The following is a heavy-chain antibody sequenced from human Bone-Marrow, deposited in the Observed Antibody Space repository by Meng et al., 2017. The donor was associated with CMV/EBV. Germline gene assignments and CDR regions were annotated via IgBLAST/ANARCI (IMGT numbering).Heavy chain of an antibody. CDR1: GFTFSSYW. D-gene: IGHD2-2*02. CDR2: IKQDGSEQ. V-gene: IGHV3-7*01. CDR3: ARDHIVVVPAAIGYYYYGMDV. Sequence: GGSLRLSCAASGFTFSSYWMSWVRQAPGKGLEWVANIKQDGSEQYYVDSVKGRFTISRDNAKNSLYLQMNSLRAEDTAVYYCARDHIVVVPAAIGYYYYGMDVWGQGTTVTVSS. J-gene: IGHJ6*02.